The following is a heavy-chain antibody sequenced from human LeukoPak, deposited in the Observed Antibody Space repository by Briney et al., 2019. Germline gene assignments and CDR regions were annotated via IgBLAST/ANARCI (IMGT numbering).Heavy chain of an antibody. V-gene: IGHV1-2*02. Sequence: ASVNVSYTASGCTFTVCYMDWLRQAPEQGLEWMGFINPNSGGTNYAQKFEGGVTMTRDTSISTAYMELSSLTSDDTAVYYFEKDLEGYHYGSGNYPQWGQGTLITVSS. CDR2: INPNSGGT. CDR3: EKDLEGYHYGSGNYPQ. J-gene: IGHJ4*02. CDR1: GCTFTVCY. D-gene: IGHD3-10*01.